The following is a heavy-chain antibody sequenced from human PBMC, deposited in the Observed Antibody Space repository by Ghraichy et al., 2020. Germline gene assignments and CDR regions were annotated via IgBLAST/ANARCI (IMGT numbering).Heavy chain of an antibody. CDR2: IRSKAESYAT. J-gene: IGHJ4*02. Sequence: GGSLRLSCAASGFTFSGSALHWVRQASGKGLEWVGRIRSKAESYATACAASVEGRFTISRDDSKNMAYLQMDSLKTEDTAVYYCTRLADVAVAGHDYWGQGTLVTVSS. CDR1: GFTFSGSA. V-gene: IGHV3-73*01. CDR3: TRLADVAVAGHDY. D-gene: IGHD6-19*01.